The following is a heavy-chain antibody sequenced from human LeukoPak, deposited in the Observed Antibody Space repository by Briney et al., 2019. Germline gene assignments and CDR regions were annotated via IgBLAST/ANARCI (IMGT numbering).Heavy chain of an antibody. V-gene: IGHV3-7*01. CDR1: GFTFSSYW. CDR3: ATGDRYDFWSGYYKEGYFDY. CDR2: IKQDGSEK. Sequence: PGGSLRLSCAASGFTFSSYWMSWVRQAPGKGLEWVANIKQDGSEKYYVDSVKGRFTISRDNAKNSLYLQMNSLSAEDTAVYYCATGDRYDFWSGYYKEGYFDYWGQGTLVTVSS. J-gene: IGHJ4*02. D-gene: IGHD3-3*01.